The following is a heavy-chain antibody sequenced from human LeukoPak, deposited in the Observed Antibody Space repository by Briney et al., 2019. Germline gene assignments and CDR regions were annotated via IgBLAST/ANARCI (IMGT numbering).Heavy chain of an antibody. CDR2: MNPNSGNT. CDR3: ARAPLYSSSAHFDY. Sequence: GSSVKVSCKASGGTFSSYDINWVRQATGQGLEWMGWMNPNSGNTGYAQKFQGRVTITRNTPISTAYMELSSLRSEDTAVYYCARAPLYSSSAHFDYWGQGTLVTVSS. D-gene: IGHD6-6*01. V-gene: IGHV1-8*03. CDR1: GGTFSSYD. J-gene: IGHJ4*02.